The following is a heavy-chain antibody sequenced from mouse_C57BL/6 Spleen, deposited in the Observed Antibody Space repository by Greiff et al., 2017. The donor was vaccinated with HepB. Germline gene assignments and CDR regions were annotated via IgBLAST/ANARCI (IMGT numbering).Heavy chain of an antibody. D-gene: IGHD4-1*01. Sequence: QVQLKQSGAELVKPGASVKLSCKASGYTFTEYTIHWVKQRSGQGLEWIGWFYPGGGSIKYNEKFKDKTTLTADKSSSKIYMEYSRLTSEDSAVYFCARHESVSVGGYYFDYWGQGTTLTVSS. CDR1: GYTFTEYT. CDR3: ARHESVSVGGYYFDY. CDR2: FYPGGGSI. V-gene: IGHV1-62-2*01. J-gene: IGHJ2*01.